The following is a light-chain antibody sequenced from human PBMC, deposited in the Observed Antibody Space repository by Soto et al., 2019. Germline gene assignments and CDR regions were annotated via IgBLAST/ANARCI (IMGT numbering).Light chain of an antibody. Sequence: QSALTQAASASGFPGQSITISCTGTSSDVGAYNHVSWYQQRPGKVPKVVIFEVNNRPSGVSSRFSGSKSGNTAYLTTSGLQTEDEADYYCASHTTSKTWVFGGGTKLTVL. V-gene: IGLV2-14*01. CDR3: ASHTTSKTWV. CDR1: SSDVGAYNH. CDR2: EVN. J-gene: IGLJ3*02.